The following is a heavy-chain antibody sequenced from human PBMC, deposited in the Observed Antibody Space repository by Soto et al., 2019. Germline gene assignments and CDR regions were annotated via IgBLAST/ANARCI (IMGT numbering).Heavy chain of an antibody. J-gene: IGHJ4*02. CDR1: GFTFSSYA. D-gene: IGHD6-19*01. CDR2: ISGSGGST. Sequence: GGSLRLSCAASGFTFSSYAMSWVRQAPGKGLEWVSAISGSGGSTYYADSVKGRFTISRDNSKNTLYLQMNSLRAEDTAVYYCAKDLQALSSGWYFDYWGQGTLVTVSS. V-gene: IGHV3-23*01. CDR3: AKDLQALSSGWYFDY.